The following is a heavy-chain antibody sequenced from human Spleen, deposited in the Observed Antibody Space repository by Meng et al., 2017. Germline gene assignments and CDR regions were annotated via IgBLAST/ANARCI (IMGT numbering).Heavy chain of an antibody. CDR2: ISTGGGT. J-gene: IGHJ4*02. D-gene: IGHD1-26*01. CDR1: GFTVSTNF. CDR3: ARGSSGSFSH. V-gene: IGHV3-66*02. Sequence: EVQLVEAGGGLVQPGGSLRLSCAASGFTVSTNFMSWVRQAPGKGLECVSIISTGGGTYYADSVKGRFTISRDNSNNTLFLQINSLRPEDTALYYCARGSSGSFSHWGQGTLVTVSS.